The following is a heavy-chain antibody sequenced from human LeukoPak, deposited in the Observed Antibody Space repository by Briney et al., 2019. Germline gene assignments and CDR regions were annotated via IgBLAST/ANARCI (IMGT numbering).Heavy chain of an antibody. Sequence: FTXXXXGIXWVRQLPGXXPXWVAIISYDGSSEFYADSVKGRFKISRDNSKNTVNLQMNSLGVEDTAVYYCXXXXXXXXXXXXXXTXXXXVWGRGXTXTVSS. J-gene: IGHJ6*03. CDR3: XXXXXXXXXXXXXXTXXXXV. CDR1: FTXXXXG. CDR2: ISYDGSSE. V-gene: IGHV3-30*03.